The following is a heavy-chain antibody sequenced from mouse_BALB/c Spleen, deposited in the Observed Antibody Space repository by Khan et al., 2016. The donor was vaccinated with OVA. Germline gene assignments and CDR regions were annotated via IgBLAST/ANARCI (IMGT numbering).Heavy chain of an antibody. CDR2: IGPGSSNS. J-gene: IGHJ4*01. Sequence: DLVKPGTSVKLSCKASGYTFTSYWINWIKQRPGQGLEWIGRIGPGSSNSYYNEMFKGKASLTVDKSSSTAYIQLSSLTSEDSAVYFLARENYYGRGCYAMDYWGQGSSVTVSS. D-gene: IGHD1-1*02. CDR1: GYTFTSYW. V-gene: IGHV1S41*01. CDR3: ARENYYGRGCYAMDY.